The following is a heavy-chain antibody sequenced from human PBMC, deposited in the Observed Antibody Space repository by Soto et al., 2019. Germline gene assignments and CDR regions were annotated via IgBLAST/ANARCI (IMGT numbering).Heavy chain of an antibody. V-gene: IGHV3-23*01. D-gene: IGHD2-15*01. Sequence: EVQLLESGGGLVQPGGSLRLSCAASGFTFSDYALSWVRQAPGEGPEWVSTISHTGAKTYYADSVKGRITVSRDNFKNTLSLQMNSLSAADTAVYYCAKGGNTNNNYYYYMDVWGKGTAVTVSS. CDR1: GFTFSDYA. J-gene: IGHJ6*03. CDR3: AKGGNTNNNYYYYMDV. CDR2: ISHTGAKT.